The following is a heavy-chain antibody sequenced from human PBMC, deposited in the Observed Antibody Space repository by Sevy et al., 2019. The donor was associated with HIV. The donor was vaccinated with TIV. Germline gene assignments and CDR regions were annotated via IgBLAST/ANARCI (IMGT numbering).Heavy chain of an antibody. J-gene: IGHJ4*02. CDR2: IKQDGSEK. Sequence: AGSLRLSCAASGFTFSSDWMSWVHQAPGKALEWVANIKQDGSEKYYVDSVKGRFTISRDNAKNSLYLQMNSLRAEDTAVYYCAREASNTPRPHYYFDYWGQGTLVTVSS. V-gene: IGHV3-7*01. D-gene: IGHD5-18*01. CDR1: GFTFSSDW. CDR3: AREASNTPRPHYYFDY.